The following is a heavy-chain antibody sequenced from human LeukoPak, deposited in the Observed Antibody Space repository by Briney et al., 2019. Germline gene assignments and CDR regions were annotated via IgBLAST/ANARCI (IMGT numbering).Heavy chain of an antibody. CDR2: IYTSGRT. D-gene: IGHD2-15*01. CDR1: GASISNYF. Sequence: SETLSLTCMLSGASISNYFGSWSRQPAGEGLEWIGRIYTSGRTNYTPSLRSRVTLSADTSRSQFSLNLTSVTAADTALYYCARGDKPAQAFDFWAQGTRVTVSS. J-gene: IGHJ4*02. CDR3: ARGDKPAQAFDF. V-gene: IGHV4-4*07.